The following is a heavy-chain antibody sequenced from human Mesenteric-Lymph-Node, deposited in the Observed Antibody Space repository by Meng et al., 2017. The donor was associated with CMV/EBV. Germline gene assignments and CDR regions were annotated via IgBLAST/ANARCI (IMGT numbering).Heavy chain of an antibody. CDR1: GFTFSNSD. V-gene: IGHV3-30-3*01. Sequence: GGSLRLSCAASGFTFSNSDMNWVRQAPGKGLEWVAVISYDGSNKYYADSVKGRFTISRDNSKNTLYLQMNSLRAEDTAVYYCARGVFRYCSSTSCYPFDYWGQGTLVTVSS. CDR3: ARGVFRYCSSTSCYPFDY. D-gene: IGHD2-2*01. CDR2: ISYDGSNK. J-gene: IGHJ4*02.